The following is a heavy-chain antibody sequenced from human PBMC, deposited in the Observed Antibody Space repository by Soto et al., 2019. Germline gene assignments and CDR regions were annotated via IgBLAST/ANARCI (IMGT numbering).Heavy chain of an antibody. CDR3: AKHAPSQTYDY. J-gene: IGHJ4*02. V-gene: IGHV3-23*01. CDR1: GFPFSNYA. CDR2: INGSGGRT. Sequence: GGSLSLSCSASGFPFSNYAMSWVRQAPGKGLEWVSGINGSGGRTYYADSVKGRFTISRDNSKNTLYLQMNSLRAEDTAVYYCAKHAPSQTYDYWGQGTLVTVSS.